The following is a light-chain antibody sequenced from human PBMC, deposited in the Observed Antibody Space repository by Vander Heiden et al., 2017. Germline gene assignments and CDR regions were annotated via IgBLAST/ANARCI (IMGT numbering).Light chain of an antibody. Sequence: DIQMTQSPSSLSASIGDRVTITCRASQGISTYLNWYQQKPGKAPELLMFAVSSLQSGVPSRFSGSGSGTDFTLTISGLLPEDSATYYCQQSYSTPWTFGHGTKVKIK. CDR1: QGISTY. CDR2: AVS. CDR3: QQSYSTPWT. V-gene: IGKV1-39*01. J-gene: IGKJ1*01.